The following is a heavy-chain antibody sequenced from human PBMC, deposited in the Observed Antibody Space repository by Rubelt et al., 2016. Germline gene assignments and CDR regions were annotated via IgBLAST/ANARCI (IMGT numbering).Heavy chain of an antibody. D-gene: IGHD1-26*01. CDR3: AKDHVSVGASTN. CDR2: ISAYNGNT. Sequence: QVQLVQSGAEVKKPGASVKVSCEASGYSFTSYGITWVRQAPGQGLEWMGWISAYNGNTNYAQKFQGRVTMTTDTSTGTADMELRSLKSDDTAVYYCAKDHVSVGASTNWGQGTLVTVSS. V-gene: IGHV1-18*01. J-gene: IGHJ4*02. CDR1: GYSFTSYG.